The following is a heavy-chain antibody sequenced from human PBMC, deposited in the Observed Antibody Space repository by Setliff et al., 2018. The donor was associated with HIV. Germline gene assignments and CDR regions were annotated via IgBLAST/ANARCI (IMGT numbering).Heavy chain of an antibody. J-gene: IGHJ3*02. CDR3: ARDLIVTTGALDI. D-gene: IGHD4-17*01. CDR1: GGTFSSYA. Sequence: GASVKVSCKASGGTFSSYAISWVRQAPGQGLEWMGGIIPLFGTANYAQNFQCRVTITADESTSTAYMELSSLRSEYTAVYYCARDLIVTTGALDIWGQGTMVTVSS. CDR2: IIPLFGTA. V-gene: IGHV1-69*13.